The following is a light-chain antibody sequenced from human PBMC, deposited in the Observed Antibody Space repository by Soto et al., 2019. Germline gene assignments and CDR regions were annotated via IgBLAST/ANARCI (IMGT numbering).Light chain of an antibody. CDR3: LQHNTYPWT. CDR1: QSISSW. J-gene: IGKJ1*01. Sequence: DIPMTQSPSTLSASVGDRVTITCPASQSISSWLAWYQQKPGKAPKLLIYDASSLESGVPSRFSGSGSGTEFTLTISSLQPEDFATYYCLQHNTYPWTFGQGTKVDIK. V-gene: IGKV1-5*01. CDR2: DAS.